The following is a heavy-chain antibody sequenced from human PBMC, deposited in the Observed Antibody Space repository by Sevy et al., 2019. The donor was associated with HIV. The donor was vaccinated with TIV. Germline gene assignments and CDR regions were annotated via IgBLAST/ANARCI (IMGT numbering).Heavy chain of an antibody. Sequence: GGSLRLSCSASGFTFSSYAMHWVRQAPGKGLEYVSAISSNGGSTYYADSVKGRFTISRDNSKNTLYLQMNSLRAEDTAVYYCARAPEENYDYITGSFDYWGQGTLVTVSS. CDR1: GFTFSSYA. V-gene: IGHV3-64*04. J-gene: IGHJ4*02. CDR2: ISSNGGST. CDR3: ARAPEENYDYITGSFDY. D-gene: IGHD3-16*01.